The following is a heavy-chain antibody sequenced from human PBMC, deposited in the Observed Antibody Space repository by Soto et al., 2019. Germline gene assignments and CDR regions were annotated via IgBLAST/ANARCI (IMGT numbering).Heavy chain of an antibody. J-gene: IGHJ4*02. V-gene: IGHV4-34*01. Sequence: QVQLQQWGAGLLKSSETLSLTCADYGGSFSGHYWSWIRQPPGKGLEWIGEINHRGSTNHNPSLKSRVTITVDQSKSHFSLKLRSVAAAATAVYYFARGGYCGGGGGYRKSLDYWGQGMLVTVSS. CDR2: INHRGST. CDR3: ARGGYCGGGGGYRKSLDY. CDR1: GGSFSGHY. D-gene: IGHD2-15*01.